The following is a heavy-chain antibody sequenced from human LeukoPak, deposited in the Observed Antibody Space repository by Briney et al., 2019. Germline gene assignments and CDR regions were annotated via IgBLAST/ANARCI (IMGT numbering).Heavy chain of an antibody. CDR2: IKNNTDGGTP. V-gene: IGHV3-15*01. D-gene: IGHD4-23*01. CDR3: ANIFGGNSHRSDY. Sequence: GGSLRLSCAASGFTFSSAWMSWVRQAPGQGLEGLGRIKNNTDGGTPDYAAPVKGRFTTSRDDSKDTLYLQINSLKSDDTAVYYCANIFGGNSHRSDYWGQGTLVTVSS. CDR1: GFTFSSAW. J-gene: IGHJ4*02.